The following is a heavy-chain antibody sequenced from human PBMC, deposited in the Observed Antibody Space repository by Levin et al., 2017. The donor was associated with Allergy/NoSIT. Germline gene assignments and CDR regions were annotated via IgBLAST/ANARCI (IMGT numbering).Heavy chain of an antibody. CDR3: ARAACSGIHCYWVDYHYYYMDV. J-gene: IGHJ6*03. CDR1: GYTFISFA. Sequence: VASVKVSCKASGYTFISFAMNWVRQAPGQGLEWLGWINPATGDPTYAQGFTGRFVFSLDTSTSTAYLQISSLKAEDTAVYYCARAACSGIHCYWVDYHYYYMDVWGKGTPVTVSS. V-gene: IGHV7-4-1*02. CDR2: INPATGDP. D-gene: IGHD1-26*01.